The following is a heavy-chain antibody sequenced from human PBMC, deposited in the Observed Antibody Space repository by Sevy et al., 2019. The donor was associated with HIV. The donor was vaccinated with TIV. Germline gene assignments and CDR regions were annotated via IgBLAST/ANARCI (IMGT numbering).Heavy chain of an antibody. CDR3: ATTKDYYDSSGSPFDY. J-gene: IGHJ4*02. V-gene: IGHV1-24*01. CDR1: GYTLTQLS. CDR2: FDPEDGKT. Sequence: ASVKVSCKVSGYTLTQLSMHWVRQAPGKGLEWMGSFDPEDGKTVHAQKFQGRVTMTEDTSTDIAYMERSSLRSEDTAMYYCATTKDYYDSSGSPFDYWGQGTLVTVSS. D-gene: IGHD3-22*01.